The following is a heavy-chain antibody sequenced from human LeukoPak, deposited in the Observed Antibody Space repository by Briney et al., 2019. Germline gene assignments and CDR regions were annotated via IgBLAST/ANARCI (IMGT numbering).Heavy chain of an antibody. V-gene: IGHV3-23*01. Sequence: PGGSLRLSCAASGFTFSSYAMSWVRQAPGKRLEWVSAISGSGGSTYYADSVKGRFTISRDNSKNTLYLQMNSLRAEDTAVYYCASGELRYFDWLLPPIDYWGQGTLVTVSS. J-gene: IGHJ4*02. CDR2: ISGSGGST. CDR1: GFTFSSYA. D-gene: IGHD3-9*01. CDR3: ASGELRYFDWLLPPIDY.